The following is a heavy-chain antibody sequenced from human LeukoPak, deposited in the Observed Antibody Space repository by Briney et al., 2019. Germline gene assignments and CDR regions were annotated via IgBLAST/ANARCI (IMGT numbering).Heavy chain of an antibody. CDR2: IYYSGST. D-gene: IGHD5-12*01. CDR3: ARRQRGYDGLWPCDI. V-gene: IGHV4-59*08. J-gene: IGHJ3*02. CDR1: GGSISSYY. Sequence: SETLSLTCIVSGGSISSYYWSWIRQPPGKGLEWIGYIYYSGSTNYNPSLKSRVTISVDTSKNQFSLKLTSMAAADTAVYYCARRQRGYDGLWPCDIWGQGTMVTVSS.